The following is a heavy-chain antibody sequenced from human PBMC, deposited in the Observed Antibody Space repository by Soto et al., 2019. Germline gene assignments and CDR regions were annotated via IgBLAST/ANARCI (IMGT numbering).Heavy chain of an antibody. CDR3: ARDRLMATAGTARHYYGLDV. V-gene: IGHV4-4*02. Sequence: PSETLSLTCAVSGGSISSSNWWSWVRQPPGKGLEWIGEIYHSGSTNYNPSLKSRVTISVDKSKNQFSLSLSSVTAADTAVYYCARDRLMATAGTARHYYGLDVWGQGTTVTVSS. D-gene: IGHD5-18*01. CDR1: GGSISSSNW. J-gene: IGHJ6*02. CDR2: IYHSGST.